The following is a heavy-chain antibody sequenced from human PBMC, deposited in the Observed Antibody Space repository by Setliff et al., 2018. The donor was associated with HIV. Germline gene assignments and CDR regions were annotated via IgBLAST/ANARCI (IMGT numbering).Heavy chain of an antibody. V-gene: IGHV4-4*02. J-gene: IGHJ4*02. CDR2: VSDGGT. Sequence: SETLSLTCTVIGASVSMPGWWGWVRQSPGKRLEWIGEVSDGGTKYNPSLQGRATTSVDRSKNQFSLELRTVTAADTAVYYCVKEGRTSTVFDYWGQGVMVTVSS. CDR3: VKEGRTSTVFDY. CDR1: GASVSMPGW. D-gene: IGHD1-7*01.